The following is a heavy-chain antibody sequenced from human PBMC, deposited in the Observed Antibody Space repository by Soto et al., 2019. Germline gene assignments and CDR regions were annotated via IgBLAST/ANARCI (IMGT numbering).Heavy chain of an antibody. Sequence: LRLSCAASGFTFSNAWMSWVRQAPGKGLEWVGRIKSKTDGGTTDYAAPVKGRFTISRDDSKNTLYLQMNSLKTEDTAVYYCTTATWTTVTTFDYWGQGTLVTVSS. CDR3: TTATWTTVTTFDY. CDR2: IKSKTDGGTT. D-gene: IGHD4-17*01. CDR1: GFTFSNAW. J-gene: IGHJ4*02. V-gene: IGHV3-15*01.